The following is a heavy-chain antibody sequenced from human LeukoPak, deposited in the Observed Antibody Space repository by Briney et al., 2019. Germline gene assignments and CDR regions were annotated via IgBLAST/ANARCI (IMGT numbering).Heavy chain of an antibody. J-gene: IGHJ4*02. Sequence: GGSLRLSWAASGFTFSSYEMNWVRQAPGKGLEWVSYISSSGSTIYYADSVKGRFTISRDNAKNSLYLQMNSLRAEDTAVYYCARAGYGGFDYWGQGTLVTVSS. D-gene: IGHD5-12*01. CDR1: GFTFSSYE. CDR2: ISSSGSTI. CDR3: ARAGYGGFDY. V-gene: IGHV3-48*03.